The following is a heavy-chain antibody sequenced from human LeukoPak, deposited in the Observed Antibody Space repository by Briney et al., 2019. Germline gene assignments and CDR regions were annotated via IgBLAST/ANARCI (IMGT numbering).Heavy chain of an antibody. CDR3: ARGKAAAPLGY. J-gene: IGHJ4*02. CDR1: GGSISSSSYY. V-gene: IGHV4-39*07. CDR2: IYYSGST. Sequence: PSETLSLTCTVSGGSISSSSYYWGWIRQPPGKGLEWIGSIYYSGSTYYNPSLKSRVTISVDTSKNQFSLKLSSVTAADTAVYYCARGKAAAPLGYWGQGTLVTVSS. D-gene: IGHD6-13*01.